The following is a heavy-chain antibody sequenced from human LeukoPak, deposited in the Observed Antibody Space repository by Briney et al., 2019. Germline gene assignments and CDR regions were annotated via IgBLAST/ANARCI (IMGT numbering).Heavy chain of an antibody. CDR2: IIPILGIA. V-gene: IGHV1-69*04. J-gene: IGHJ4*02. CDR3: ARGGSSWYYFDY. D-gene: IGHD6-13*01. Sequence: SVKVSCKASGYTFTGYYMHWVRQAPGQGLEWMGRIIPILGIANYAQKFQGRVTITADKSTSTAYMELSSLRSEDTAVYYCARGGSSWYYFDYWGQGTLVTVSS. CDR1: GYTFTGYY.